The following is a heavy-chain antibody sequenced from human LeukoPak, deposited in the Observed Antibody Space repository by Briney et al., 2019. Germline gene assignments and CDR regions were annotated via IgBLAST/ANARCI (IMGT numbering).Heavy chain of an antibody. Sequence: SETLSLTCAVYGGSFSGYYWSWIRQPPGKGLEWIGEINHSGSTNYNPSLKSRVTISVDTSKNQFSLKLSSVTAADTAVYYCASGRAAAGVSGADYWGQRTLVTVSS. CDR2: INHSGST. V-gene: IGHV4-34*01. CDR1: GGSFSGYY. J-gene: IGHJ4*02. CDR3: ASGRAAAGVSGADY. D-gene: IGHD6-13*01.